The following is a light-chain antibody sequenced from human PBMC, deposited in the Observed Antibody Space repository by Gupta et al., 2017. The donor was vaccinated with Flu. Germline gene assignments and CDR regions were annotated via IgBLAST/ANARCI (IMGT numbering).Light chain of an antibody. J-gene: IGKJ2*01. Sequence: VLTQSPAALSVSPGQRATLFCRASESLKDYLAWYLQKPGQAPRLLIFDANHRAAGVAARFSGSGYGTDFTLTISSREPEDAGLYYCQQRQDWPSGTFGQGTRVEIK. CDR1: ESLKDY. V-gene: IGKV3-11*01. CDR3: QQRQDWPSGT. CDR2: DAN.